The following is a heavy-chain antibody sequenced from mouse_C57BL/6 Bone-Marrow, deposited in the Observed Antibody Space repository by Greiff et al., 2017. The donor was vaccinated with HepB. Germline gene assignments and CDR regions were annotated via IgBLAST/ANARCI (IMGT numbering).Heavy chain of an antibody. CDR1: GFSLTSYA. CDR3: AREIPWLPYYYAMDY. V-gene: IGHV2-9-1*01. J-gene: IGHJ4*01. Sequence: VQLVESGPGLVAPSQSLSISCTVSGFSLTSYAISWVRQPPGKGLEWLGVIWTGGGANYNSALKSRLSISKDNSKSQVFLKMNSLQTDETARYYCAREIPWLPYYYAMDYWGQGTSVTVSS. D-gene: IGHD2-2*01. CDR2: IWTGGGA.